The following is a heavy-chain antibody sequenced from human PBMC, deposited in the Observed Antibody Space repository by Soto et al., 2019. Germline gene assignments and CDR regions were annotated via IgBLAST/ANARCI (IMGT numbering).Heavy chain of an antibody. Sequence: PGESLKISCKASGYSFAGYWITWVRQKPGHGLEWMGRIDPSDSQTYYSPSFRGHVTISATKSITTVFLQWSSLRASDTAMYYCARQIYDSDTGPNFQYYFDSWGQGTPVTVSS. J-gene: IGHJ4*02. CDR1: GYSFAGYW. CDR3: ARQIYDSDTGPNFQYYFDS. D-gene: IGHD3-22*01. V-gene: IGHV5-10-1*01. CDR2: IDPSDSQT.